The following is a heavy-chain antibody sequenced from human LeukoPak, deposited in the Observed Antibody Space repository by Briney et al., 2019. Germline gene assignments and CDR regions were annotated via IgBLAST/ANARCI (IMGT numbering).Heavy chain of an antibody. V-gene: IGHV4-34*01. CDR3: ARVPSSGYMP. CDR1: GGSFSGYC. Sequence: PSETLSLTCAVYGGSFSGYCWSWIRQPPGKGLEWIGEINHSGSTNYNPSLKSRVTISVDTSKNQFSLKLSSVTAADTAVYYCARVPSSGYMPWGRGTLVTVSS. J-gene: IGHJ4*02. CDR2: INHSGST. D-gene: IGHD3-22*01.